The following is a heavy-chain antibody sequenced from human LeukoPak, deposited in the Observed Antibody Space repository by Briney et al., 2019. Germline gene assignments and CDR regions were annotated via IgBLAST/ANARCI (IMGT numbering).Heavy chain of an antibody. V-gene: IGHV3-48*03. Sequence: GGSLRLSCAASGFTFSSYEMNWVRQAPGKGLEWVSYISSSGSTIYYADSVKGRFTISRDNAKNSLYLQMNSLRAEDMALYYCAKDRSSSSWYFLDYWGQGTLVTVSS. CDR3: AKDRSSSSWYFLDY. D-gene: IGHD6-13*01. CDR1: GFTFSSYE. CDR2: ISSSGSTI. J-gene: IGHJ4*02.